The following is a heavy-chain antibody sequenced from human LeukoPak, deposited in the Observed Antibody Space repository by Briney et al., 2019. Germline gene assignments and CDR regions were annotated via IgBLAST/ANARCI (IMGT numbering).Heavy chain of an antibody. CDR2: ISGSGGST. Sequence: GGSLRLSCAASGFTFSSYAMSWVRQAPGEGLERVSAISGSGGSTYYADSVKGRFTISRDNSKNTLYLQMNSLRAEDTAVYYCAIHQSGRAEYFQHWGQGTLVTVSS. J-gene: IGHJ1*01. CDR1: GFTFSSYA. CDR3: AIHQSGRAEYFQH. V-gene: IGHV3-23*01.